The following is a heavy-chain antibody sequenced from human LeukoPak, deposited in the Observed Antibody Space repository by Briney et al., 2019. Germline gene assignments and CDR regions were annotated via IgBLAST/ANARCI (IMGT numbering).Heavy chain of an antibody. CDR1: GGSITSGSFY. D-gene: IGHD3-10*01. J-gene: IGHJ4*02. CDR3: ARGSRWFGELLFDY. Sequence: PSETLSLTCTVSGGSITSGSFYWSWIRQPAGKGLEWIGRVSPSGSTNYNPSLKSRVTISVDTSKNQFSLKLSSVTAADTAVYYCARGSRWFGELLFDYWGQGTLVTVSS. V-gene: IGHV4-61*02. CDR2: VSPSGST.